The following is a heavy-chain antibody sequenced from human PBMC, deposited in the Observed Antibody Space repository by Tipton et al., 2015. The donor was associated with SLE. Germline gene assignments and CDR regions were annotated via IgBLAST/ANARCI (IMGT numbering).Heavy chain of an antibody. Sequence: SLRLSCAASGFSFDEYAMHWVRQPPGKGLEWVSGITWNSGSIGYADSVKGRFTIFRDNAKNSLFLQMNSLTAEDTAMYYCAKEQAGYCSGGTCYGSYYYGMDVWGQGTTVTVSS. CDR2: ITWNSGSI. D-gene: IGHD2-15*01. J-gene: IGHJ6*02. V-gene: IGHV3-9*01. CDR3: AKEQAGYCSGGTCYGSYYYGMDV. CDR1: GFSFDEYA.